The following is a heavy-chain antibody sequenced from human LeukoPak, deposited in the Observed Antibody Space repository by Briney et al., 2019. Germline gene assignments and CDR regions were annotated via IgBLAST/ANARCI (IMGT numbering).Heavy chain of an antibody. J-gene: IGHJ5*02. CDR2: MNPNSGNT. CDR1: GYTFTTYD. V-gene: IGHV1-8*01. D-gene: IGHD4-23*01. CDR3: ARGPNKSDGGNSGSAWFDP. Sequence: GASVKVSCKASGYTFTTYDINWVRQATGQGLEWMGWMNPNSGNTGYAQKFQGRVTITRNTSISTACMELSSLRSEDTAVYYCARGPNKSDGGNSGSAWFDPWGQGTLVTVSS.